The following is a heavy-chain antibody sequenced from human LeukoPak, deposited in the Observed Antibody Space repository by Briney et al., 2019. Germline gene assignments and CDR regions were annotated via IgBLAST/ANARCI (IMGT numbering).Heavy chain of an antibody. Sequence: SETLSLTCAVYGGSFSVYYWSWIRQPPGKGLEWIGEINHSGSTNYNPSLKSRVTISVDTSKNQFSLKLSSVTAADTAVYYCATDADTAMVTSYFDYWGQGTLVTVSS. CDR2: INHSGST. CDR1: GGSFSVYY. V-gene: IGHV4-34*01. CDR3: ATDADTAMVTSYFDY. J-gene: IGHJ4*02. D-gene: IGHD5-18*01.